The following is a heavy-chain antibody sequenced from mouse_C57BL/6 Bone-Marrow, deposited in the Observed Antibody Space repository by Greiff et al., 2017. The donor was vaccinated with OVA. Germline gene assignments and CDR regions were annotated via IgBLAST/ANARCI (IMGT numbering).Heavy chain of an antibody. CDR2: INPSSGYT. J-gene: IGHJ2*01. Sequence: VQLQESGAELARPGASVKMSCKASGYTFTSYTMHWVKQRPGQGLEWIGYINPSSGYTKYNQKFKDKATLTADKSSSTAYMQLSSLTSEDSAVYYCARSGDWGYFDYWGQGTTLTVSS. CDR3: ARSGDWGYFDY. D-gene: IGHD2-13*01. CDR1: GYTFTSYT. V-gene: IGHV1-4*01.